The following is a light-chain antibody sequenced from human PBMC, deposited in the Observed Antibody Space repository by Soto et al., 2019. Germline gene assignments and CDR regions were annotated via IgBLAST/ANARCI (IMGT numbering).Light chain of an antibody. J-gene: IGKJ5*01. CDR2: GPS. CDR1: ESLSPHS. V-gene: IGKV3D-20*02. CDR3: QQRSNWPIT. Sequence: IVLTQSPGTLSLSPGETATLSCRASESLSPHSIAWYQQKPGQAPRLLIYGPSGRATGIPARFSGSGSGTDFTLTISSLEPEDFAVYYCQQRSNWPITFGQGTRLEI.